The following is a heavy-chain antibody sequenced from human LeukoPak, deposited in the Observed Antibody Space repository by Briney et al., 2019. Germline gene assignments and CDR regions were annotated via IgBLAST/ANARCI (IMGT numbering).Heavy chain of an antibody. D-gene: IGHD3-10*01. CDR2: IWYDGSNK. CDR1: GFTFSSYG. Sequence: GGSLRLSCAASGFTFSSYGMHWVRQAPGKGLEWVAVIWYDGSNKYYADSGKGRFTISRDNSKNTLYLQMNSLRAEDTAVYYCARDRTFGELPPRTDGMDVWGQGTTVTVSS. CDR3: ARDRTFGELPPRTDGMDV. J-gene: IGHJ6*02. V-gene: IGHV3-33*01.